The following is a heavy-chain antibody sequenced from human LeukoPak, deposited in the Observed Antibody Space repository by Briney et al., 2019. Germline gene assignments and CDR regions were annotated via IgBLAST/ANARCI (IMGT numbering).Heavy chain of an antibody. CDR2: IIPIFGTA. Sequence: GASVKVSCKASGGTFSSYAISWVRQAPGQGLEWMGGIIPIFGTANYAQKFQGRVTITADESTSTAYMELSSLRSEDTAVYYCATVLSRDSSGWYDFDYWGQGTLVTVSS. D-gene: IGHD6-19*01. CDR3: ATVLSRDSSGWYDFDY. V-gene: IGHV1-69*13. CDR1: GGTFSSYA. J-gene: IGHJ4*02.